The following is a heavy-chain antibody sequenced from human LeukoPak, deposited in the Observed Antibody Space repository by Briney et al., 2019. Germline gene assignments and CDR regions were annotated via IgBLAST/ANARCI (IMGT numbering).Heavy chain of an antibody. J-gene: IGHJ6*02. CDR2: ICAYNGNT. Sequence: GASVTVSCKASGDTFTSYGVSWVRQAPGQGLEWMGWICAYNGNTNYAQKLQGRVTMTTDTSTSTAYMELRSLRSDDTAVYYCARDSVAGTYYYGMDVWGQGTTVTVSS. V-gene: IGHV1-18*01. CDR1: GDTFTSYG. CDR3: ARDSVAGTYYYGMDV. D-gene: IGHD6-19*01.